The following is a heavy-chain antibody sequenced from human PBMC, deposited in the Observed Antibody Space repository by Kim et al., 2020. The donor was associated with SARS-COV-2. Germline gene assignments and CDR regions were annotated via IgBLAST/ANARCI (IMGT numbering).Heavy chain of an antibody. D-gene: IGHD6-19*01. Sequence: GGSLRLSCAASGFTFDDYAMHWVRQAPGKGLEWVAGISWNSGSIGYADSVKGRFTISRDNAKNSLYLQMNSLRAEDTALYYCAKEFAVAGSTFDYWGQGTLVTVSS. CDR1: GFTFDDYA. J-gene: IGHJ4*02. CDR2: ISWNSGSI. CDR3: AKEFAVAGSTFDY. V-gene: IGHV3-9*01.